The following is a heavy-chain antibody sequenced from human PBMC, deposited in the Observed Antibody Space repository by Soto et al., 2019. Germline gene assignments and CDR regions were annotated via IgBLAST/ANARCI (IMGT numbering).Heavy chain of an antibody. J-gene: IGHJ6*04. CDR1: GFTFGSYG. CDR3: AKAKGRSNFYYSGLEV. CDR2: ITAATGTT. D-gene: IGHD1-26*01. V-gene: IGHV3-23*01. Sequence: GWSLRLSCAASGFTFGSYGMTLGRQAPGKGLECVSGITAATGTTYYADSVKGRFTISRDLSTNTLFLQMNSLRAADSAVYYCAKAKGRSNFYYSGLEVWGKGTTVPVSS.